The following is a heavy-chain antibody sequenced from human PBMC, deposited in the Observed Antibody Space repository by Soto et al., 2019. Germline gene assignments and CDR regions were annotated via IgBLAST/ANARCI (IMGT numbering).Heavy chain of an antibody. Sequence: QLQLQESGPGLVNPSGTLSLTSAVSGGSISSDNWWSWVRRPPGKGLEWIGEIYHSGGTHYNPSLKSRVTISVDKSKNLISLELSSVTAADTAVYFCARHGGFSFDSWGQGTLVTVSS. D-gene: IGHD3-3*01. J-gene: IGHJ4*02. CDR1: GGSISSDNW. CDR3: ARHGGFSFDS. CDR2: IYHSGGT. V-gene: IGHV4-4*02.